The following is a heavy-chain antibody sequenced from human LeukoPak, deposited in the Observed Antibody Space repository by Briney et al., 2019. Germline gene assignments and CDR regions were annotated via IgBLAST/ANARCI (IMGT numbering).Heavy chain of an antibody. J-gene: IGHJ3*02. CDR1: GYSISSGYY. V-gene: IGHV4-38-2*02. CDR2: IYHSGST. CDR3: ARDSLRLLWFGELSPTRVGDAFDI. Sequence: PSETLSLTCTVSGYSISSGYYWGWIRQPPGKGLEWIGSIYHSGSTYYNPSLKSRVTISVDTSKNQFSLKLSSVTAADTAVYHCARDSLRLLWFGELSPTRVGDAFDIWGQGTMVTVSS. D-gene: IGHD3-10*01.